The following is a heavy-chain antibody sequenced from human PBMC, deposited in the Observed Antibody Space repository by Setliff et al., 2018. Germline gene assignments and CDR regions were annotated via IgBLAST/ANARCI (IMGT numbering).Heavy chain of an antibody. CDR3: AREGVDTRSSTDYRYYMDV. V-gene: IGHV1-69*05. CDR2: TIPSFGST. CDR1: GGTFRSYG. D-gene: IGHD5-18*01. Sequence: SVKVSCKASGGTFRSYGISWVRRAPGQGLEWMGGTIPSFGSTNYAQKFQDRVTIITDESTSTACMELSSLRTEDTAVYYCAREGVDTRSSTDYRYYMDVWGKGTTVTVSS. J-gene: IGHJ6*03.